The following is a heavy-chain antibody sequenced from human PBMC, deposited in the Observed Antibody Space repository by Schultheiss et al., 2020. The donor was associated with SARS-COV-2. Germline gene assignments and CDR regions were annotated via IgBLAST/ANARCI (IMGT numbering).Heavy chain of an antibody. CDR1: GYTLTDYG. J-gene: IGHJ3*02. D-gene: IGHD1-26*01. CDR3: ARDRWGSSGSLDAFDI. Sequence: ASVKVSCKASGYTLTDYGISWVRQAPGQGLEWMGWISTYSDKIIYAQQFQGRVTMTTDTSTTTAYMELRSLRSDDTAVYYCARDRWGSSGSLDAFDIWGQGTMVTVSS. CDR2: ISTYSDKI. V-gene: IGHV1-18*04.